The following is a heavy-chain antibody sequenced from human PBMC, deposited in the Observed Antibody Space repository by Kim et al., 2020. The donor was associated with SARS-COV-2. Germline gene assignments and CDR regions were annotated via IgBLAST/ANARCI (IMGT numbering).Heavy chain of an antibody. CDR2: GST. J-gene: IGHJ4*02. V-gene: IGHV4-4*07. Sequence: GSTNSTPSLKSRVTMSVDTSKNQFSLKLSSVTAADTAVYYCARGLGAIDYWGQGTLVTVSS. CDR3: ARGLGAIDY. D-gene: IGHD3-16*01.